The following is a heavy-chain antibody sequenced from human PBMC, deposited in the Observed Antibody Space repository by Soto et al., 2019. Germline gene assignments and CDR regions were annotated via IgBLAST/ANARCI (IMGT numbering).Heavy chain of an antibody. CDR2: INPSGGST. CDR1: GYTFTSYY. CDR3: AVEAPYCSGGSCSYFDY. D-gene: IGHD2-15*01. Sequence: QVQLVQSGAEVKKPGASVKVSCKASGYTFTSYYMHWVRQAPGQGLEWMGIINPSGGSTSYAQKFQGRVTMTRDTSTSTVYMELRSLRSEDTAVYYCAVEAPYCSGGSCSYFDYWGQGTLVTVSS. J-gene: IGHJ4*02. V-gene: IGHV1-46*03.